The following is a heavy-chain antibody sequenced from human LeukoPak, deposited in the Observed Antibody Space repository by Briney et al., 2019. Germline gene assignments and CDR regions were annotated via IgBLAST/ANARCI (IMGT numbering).Heavy chain of an antibody. J-gene: IGHJ4*02. Sequence: GGSLRLSCAASGFTFDDYGMSWVRQAPGKGLEWVSGINWNGGSTGYADSAKGRFTISRDNAKNSLYLQMNSLRAEDTALYYCARDYYYDSSGYYTPDDYWGQGTLVTVSS. CDR2: INWNGGST. CDR3: ARDYYYDSSGYYTPDDY. CDR1: GFTFDDYG. D-gene: IGHD3-22*01. V-gene: IGHV3-20*04.